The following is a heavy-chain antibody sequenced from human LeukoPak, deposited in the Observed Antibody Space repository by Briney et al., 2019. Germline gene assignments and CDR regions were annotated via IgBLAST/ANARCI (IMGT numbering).Heavy chain of an antibody. Sequence: EPGGTLRLSCAASGFTFSSYGMSWVRQAPGKGLEWVSAISGSGGSTYYADSVKGRFTISRDNSKNTLYLQMNSLRAEDTAVYYCAKDVRAWELRRDAFDIWGQGTMVTVSS. D-gene: IGHD1-26*01. J-gene: IGHJ3*02. CDR2: ISGSGGST. V-gene: IGHV3-23*01. CDR1: GFTFSSYG. CDR3: AKDVRAWELRRDAFDI.